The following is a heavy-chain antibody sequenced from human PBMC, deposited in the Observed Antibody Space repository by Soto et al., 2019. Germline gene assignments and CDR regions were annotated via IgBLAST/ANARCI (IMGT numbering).Heavy chain of an antibody. Sequence: GGSLRLSCAASGFTFSSYAMHWVRQAPGKGLEWVAVISYDGSNKYYADSVKGRFTISRDNSKNTLYLQMNSLRAEDTAVYYCATEPLGHCSSTSCDGMDVWGQGTTVTVSS. V-gene: IGHV3-30-3*01. D-gene: IGHD2-2*01. CDR3: ATEPLGHCSSTSCDGMDV. CDR1: GFTFSSYA. J-gene: IGHJ6*02. CDR2: ISYDGSNK.